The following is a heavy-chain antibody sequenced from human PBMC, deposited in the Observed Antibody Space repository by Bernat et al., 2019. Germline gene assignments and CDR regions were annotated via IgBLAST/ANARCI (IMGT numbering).Heavy chain of an antibody. Sequence: EVQLVESGGRLVQPGGSLRLSCAAPGFSFSSYWMTWVRQAPGKGLEWVANIRQEGNEKYYVDSVKGRFTITRDNGKTSLYLQMSSLRAEDTAVYYCARDFKDFDYWGQGTLVTVTS. CDR3: ARDFKDFDY. J-gene: IGHJ4*02. CDR1: GFSFSSYW. V-gene: IGHV3-7*04. CDR2: IRQEGNEK.